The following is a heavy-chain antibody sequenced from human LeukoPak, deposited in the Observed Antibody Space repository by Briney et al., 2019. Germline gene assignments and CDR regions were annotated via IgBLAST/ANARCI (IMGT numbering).Heavy chain of an antibody. J-gene: IGHJ4*02. V-gene: IGHV3-7*01. CDR3: ARDRQQLVRAFDY. CDR2: IKQDGSEK. CDR1: GFTFSSYW. Sequence: PGGSLRLSCAASGFTFSSYWMSWVRQAPGKGLEWVANIKQDGSEKYYVDSVKGRFTISRDNAKNSLYLQMNSLRAEDTAVYYCARDRQQLVRAFDYWGQGTLVTVSS. D-gene: IGHD6-13*01.